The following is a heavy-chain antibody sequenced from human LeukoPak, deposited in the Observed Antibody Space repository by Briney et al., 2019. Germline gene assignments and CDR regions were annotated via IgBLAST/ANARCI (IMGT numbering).Heavy chain of an antibody. CDR2: INHSGST. CDR1: GGSFSGYY. V-gene: IGHV4-34*01. Sequence: SETLSLTCAVYGGSFSGYYWSWIRQPPGKGLEWIGEINHSGSTNYNPSLKSRVTISVDTSKNQFSLKLSSVTAADTAVYYCASAVAGIHYYYGMDVWGQGTTVTVSS. CDR3: ASAVAGIHYYYGMDV. D-gene: IGHD6-19*01. J-gene: IGHJ6*02.